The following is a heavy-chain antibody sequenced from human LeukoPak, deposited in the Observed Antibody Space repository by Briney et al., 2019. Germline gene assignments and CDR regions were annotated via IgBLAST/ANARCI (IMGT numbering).Heavy chain of an antibody. D-gene: IGHD3-10*01. Sequence: PSETLSLTCAVYGGSFSGYYWSWIRQPPGKGLEWIGEINHSGSTNYNPSLKSRVTISVDTSKNQFSLKLSSVTAADTAVYYCAGGRITMVRGVIIKRFDPWGQGTLVTVSS. V-gene: IGHV4-34*01. CDR2: INHSGST. CDR1: GGSFSGYY. CDR3: AGGRITMVRGVIIKRFDP. J-gene: IGHJ5*02.